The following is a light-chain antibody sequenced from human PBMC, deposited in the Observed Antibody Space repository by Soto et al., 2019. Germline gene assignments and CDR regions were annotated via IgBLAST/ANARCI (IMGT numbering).Light chain of an antibody. Sequence: QLVLTQSPSASASLGASVKLTCTLSSGHSSYAIAWHQQQPEKGPRYLMKLNSDGSHSKGDGIPDRFSGSSSAAERYLTISSLQSEDEADYYCQTWGTGIQVFGGWTKLTVL. CDR2: LNSDGSH. CDR1: SGHSSYA. J-gene: IGLJ2*01. CDR3: QTWGTGIQV. V-gene: IGLV4-69*01.